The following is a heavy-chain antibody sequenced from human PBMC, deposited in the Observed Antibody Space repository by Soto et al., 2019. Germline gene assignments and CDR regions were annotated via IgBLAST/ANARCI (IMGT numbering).Heavy chain of an antibody. CDR3: ARDPNYYYDSSGYYYSRPNWFDP. Sequence: SQTLSLTCAISGDSVSSNSAAWNWIRQSPSRGLEWLGRTYYRSKWYNDYAVSVKSRITINPDTSKNQFSLQLFSVTPEDTAVYYCARDPNYYYDSSGYYYSRPNWFDPWGQGTLVTVSS. CDR1: GDSVSSNSAA. D-gene: IGHD3-22*01. CDR2: TYYRSKWYN. J-gene: IGHJ5*02. V-gene: IGHV6-1*01.